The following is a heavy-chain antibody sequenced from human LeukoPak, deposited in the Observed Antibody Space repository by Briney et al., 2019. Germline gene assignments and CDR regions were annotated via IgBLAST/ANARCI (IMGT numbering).Heavy chain of an antibody. D-gene: IGHD3-22*01. Sequence: SETLSLTCTVSGGSISSYYWSWIRQPPGKGLEWIGYIYCSGSTNYNPSLKSRVTISVDTSKNQFSLKLSSVTAADTAVYYCARHYYDSSGYYGEFDYWGQGTLVTVSS. CDR3: ARHYYDSSGYYGEFDY. V-gene: IGHV4-59*01. CDR2: IYCSGST. J-gene: IGHJ4*02. CDR1: GGSISSYY.